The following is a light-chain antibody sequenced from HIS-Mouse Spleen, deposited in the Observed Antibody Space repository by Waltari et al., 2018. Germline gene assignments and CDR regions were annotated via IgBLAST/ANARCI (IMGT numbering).Light chain of an antibody. CDR1: QSFLHRNGYNY. J-gene: IGKJ4*01. V-gene: IGKV2-28*01. CDR3: MQALQTPLT. CDR2: LGS. Sequence: DIVMTQSPLSLPVTPGEPASISCMSSQSFLHRNGYNYLDWYLQKPGQSPQLLIYLGSNRASGVPDRFSGSGSGTDVTLKISRVEAEDVGVYYCMQALQTPLTFGGGTKVEIK.